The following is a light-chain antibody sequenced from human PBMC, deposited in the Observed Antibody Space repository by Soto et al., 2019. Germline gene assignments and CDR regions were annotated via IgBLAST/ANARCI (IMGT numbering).Light chain of an antibody. CDR1: ENVNGH. V-gene: IGKV1-5*03. Sequence: IQMTQSPNTLSVSVGDSVSITCRASENVNGHLAWYQQRPGKAPKLLIYEASILESGVPSRFSGSGYGTEFTLTIIGLLPEDFVAYYCQHYNNWPSFGQGTKV. J-gene: IGKJ1*01. CDR2: EAS. CDR3: QHYNNWPS.